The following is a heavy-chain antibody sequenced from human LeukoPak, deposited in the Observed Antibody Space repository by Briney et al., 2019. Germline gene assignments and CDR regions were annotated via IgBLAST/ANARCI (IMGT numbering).Heavy chain of an antibody. CDR3: ARRGRNSSGWQDYL. Sequence: PSETLSLTCTVSGGSISSYYWSWIRQPPGKGLEWIANIYHTGSTNYNPSLSSRVTISIDTAKNQFSLKLTSVTAADTAVYYCARRGRNSSGWQDYLWGQGTLVTASS. CDR1: GGSISSYY. CDR2: IYHTGST. J-gene: IGHJ4*02. V-gene: IGHV4-59*01. D-gene: IGHD6-25*01.